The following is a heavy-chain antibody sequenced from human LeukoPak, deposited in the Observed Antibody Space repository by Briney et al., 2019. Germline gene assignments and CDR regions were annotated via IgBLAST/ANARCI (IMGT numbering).Heavy chain of an antibody. Sequence: AETLSLTCAVYGGSFSGYYWSWIRQPPGKGLEWIGEINHSGSTNYNPSLKSRVTISVDTSKNQFSLRLSSVTAADTAVYYCARRSYSRYSSGSTFDYWGQGALVT. CDR1: GGSFSGYY. D-gene: IGHD6-19*01. V-gene: IGHV4-34*01. J-gene: IGHJ4*02. CDR3: ARRSYSRYSSGSTFDY. CDR2: INHSGST.